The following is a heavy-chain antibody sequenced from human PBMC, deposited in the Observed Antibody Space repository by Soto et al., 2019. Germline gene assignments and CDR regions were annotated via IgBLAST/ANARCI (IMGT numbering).Heavy chain of an antibody. CDR3: ARGGGYDSFDF. CDR2: IYHGGST. Sequence: SETLSLTCAVSGYSISSGYYWGWLRQPPGKGLEWIGSIYHGGSTYYNPSFKSRLSLSIDRTRNQFSLSLSSMTAAGKAVYYCARGGGYDSFDFWGQGIQVTVSS. D-gene: IGHD2-15*01. CDR1: GYSISSGYY. J-gene: IGHJ4*02. V-gene: IGHV4-38-2*01.